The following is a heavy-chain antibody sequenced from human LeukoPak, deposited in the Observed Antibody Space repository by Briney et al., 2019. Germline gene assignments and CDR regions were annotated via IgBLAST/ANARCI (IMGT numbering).Heavy chain of an antibody. V-gene: IGHV4-59*03. CDR2: IYYSGST. CDR3: AAESERWLVRS. J-gene: IGHJ4*02. D-gene: IGHD6-19*01. CDR1: GGSISSYY. Sequence: SSETLSLTCTASGGSISSYYWSWIRQPPGKGLEWIEYIYYSGSTDYNPSLKSRVTISIDTSKNQFSLKLNSVTAADTAVYYCAAESERWLVRSWGQGTLVTVSS.